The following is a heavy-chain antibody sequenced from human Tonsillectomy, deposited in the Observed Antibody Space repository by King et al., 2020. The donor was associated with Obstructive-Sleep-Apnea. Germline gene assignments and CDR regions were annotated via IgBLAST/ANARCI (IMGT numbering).Heavy chain of an antibody. D-gene: IGHD6-19*01. V-gene: IGHV3-30*04. CDR3: AGDRLAVAGDNWFDP. J-gene: IGHJ5*02. CDR2: ISYDGSNK. CDR1: GFTFSSYA. Sequence: VQLVESGGGVVQPGRSLRLSCAASGFTFSSYAMHWVRQAPGKGLEWVAVISYDGSNKYYADSVKGRFTISRDNSKNTLYLQMNSLRAEDTAVYYCAGDRLAVAGDNWFDPWGQGTLVTVSS.